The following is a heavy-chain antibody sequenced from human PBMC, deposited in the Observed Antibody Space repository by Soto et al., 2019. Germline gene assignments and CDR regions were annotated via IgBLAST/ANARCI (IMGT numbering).Heavy chain of an antibody. D-gene: IGHD2-2*01. CDR3: ARLGAFYQAMDS. V-gene: IGHV4-59*08. J-gene: IGHJ1*01. CDR2: IYYAGTT. Sequence: LSLTCTVSDGSLSPNYWSWIRQPPGRGLEWIGYIYYAGTTTYNPSLQSRVSISLDTSKNEVSLKLTSVTAADTAVYFCARLGAFYQAMDSWGQGTLVTVSS. CDR1: DGSLSPNY.